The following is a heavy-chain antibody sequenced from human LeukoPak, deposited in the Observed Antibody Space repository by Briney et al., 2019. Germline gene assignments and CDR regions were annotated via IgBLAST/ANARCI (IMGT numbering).Heavy chain of an antibody. CDR1: GFAFSTYA. CDR2: INSNGSHT. D-gene: IGHD5-18*01. V-gene: IGHV3-64*02. J-gene: IGHJ4*02. CDR3: ARVSGYSYGQ. Sequence: GGSLRLSCVASGFAFSTYAMHWVRQAPGKGLEYVSGINSNGSHTNYADSVEGRFTISRDNSKNTLYLLMGSLRPEDMALYYCARVSGYSYGQWGQGTLVTVSS.